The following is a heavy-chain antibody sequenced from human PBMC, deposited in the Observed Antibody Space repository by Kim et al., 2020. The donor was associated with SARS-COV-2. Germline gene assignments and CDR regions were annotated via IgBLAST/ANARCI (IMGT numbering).Heavy chain of an antibody. Sequence: SETLSLTCTVSGGSISSGGYYWSWIRQHPGKGLEWIGYIYYSGSTYYNPSLKSRVTISVDTSKNQFSLKLSSVTAADTAVYYCASRRVGSYPYYFDYWGQGTLVPVSS. CDR1: GGSISSGGYY. D-gene: IGHD1-26*01. CDR2: IYYSGST. V-gene: IGHV4-31*03. CDR3: ASRRVGSYPYYFDY. J-gene: IGHJ4*02.